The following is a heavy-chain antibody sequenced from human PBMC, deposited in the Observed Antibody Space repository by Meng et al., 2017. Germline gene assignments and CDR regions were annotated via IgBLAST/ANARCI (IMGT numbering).Heavy chain of an antibody. CDR3: ARDEDISAAGKLFGDY. V-gene: IGHV1-2*06. Sequence: QVQLWQLGREVKKPGASVKVSCKPSGYNFPDYYIHWVRRAPGQGLEWMGRINPKSGDTHYAQKFQARVTMTGDTSISTAYMELSGLRSDDTAMYYCARDEDISAAGKLFGDYWGQGTLVTVSS. CDR2: INPKSGDT. CDR1: GYNFPDYY. J-gene: IGHJ4*02. D-gene: IGHD6-25*01.